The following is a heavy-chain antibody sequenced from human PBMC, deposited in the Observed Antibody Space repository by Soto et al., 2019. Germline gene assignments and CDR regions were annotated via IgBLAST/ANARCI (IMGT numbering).Heavy chain of an antibody. D-gene: IGHD6-13*01. CDR1: GYTLTELS. Sequence: ASVKVSCKVSGYTLTELSMHWVRQAPGKGLEWMGGFDPEDGETIYAQKFQGRVTMTEDTSTDTAYMELSSLRSEDTAVYYCATAGKIAAAGRVWDNWFGPWGQGTLVTVAS. V-gene: IGHV1-24*01. J-gene: IGHJ5*02. CDR2: FDPEDGET. CDR3: ATAGKIAAAGRVWDNWFGP.